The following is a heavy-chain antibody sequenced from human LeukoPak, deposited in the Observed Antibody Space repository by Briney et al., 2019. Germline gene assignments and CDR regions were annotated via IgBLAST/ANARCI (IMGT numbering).Heavy chain of an antibody. CDR2: INHSGST. D-gene: IGHD3-3*01. CDR3: AREGGTYYDFWSGYYPFDY. J-gene: IGHJ4*02. V-gene: IGHV4-34*01. CDR1: GGSFSGYY. Sequence: SETLSLTCAVYGGSFSGYYWSWIRQPPGKGLEWIGEINHSGSTNYNPTLKSRVTISVDTSKNQFSLKLSSVTAADTAVYYCAREGGTYYDFWSGYYPFDYWGQGTLVTVSS.